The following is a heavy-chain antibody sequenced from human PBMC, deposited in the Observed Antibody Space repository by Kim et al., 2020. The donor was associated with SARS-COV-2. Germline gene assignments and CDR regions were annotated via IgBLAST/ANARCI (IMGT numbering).Heavy chain of an antibody. V-gene: IGHV3-74*01. CDR1: GFTFTSYW. Sequence: GGSLRLSCEASGFTFTSYWMHWVRQAPGKGLVWVSGINTDGSATNYADSVKGRFTISRDNAKNTVSLQMNSLGAEDTAMYYCARGYYASAGNYWGQGTLVTVSS. J-gene: IGHJ4*02. CDR2: INTDGSAT. CDR3: ARGYYASAGNY. D-gene: IGHD3-10*01.